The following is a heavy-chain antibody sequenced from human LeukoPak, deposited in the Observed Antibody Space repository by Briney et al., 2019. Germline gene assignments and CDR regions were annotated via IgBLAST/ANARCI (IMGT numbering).Heavy chain of an antibody. CDR3: AKDRELGGGDRGYFDY. CDR1: GFTFSSYG. Sequence: GRSLRLSCAASGFTFSSYGMHWVRQAPGKGLEWVAVISYDGSNKYYADSVKGRFTISRDNSKNTLYLQMNSLRAEDTAVYYCAKDRELGGGDRGYFDYWGQGTLVTVSS. V-gene: IGHV3-30*18. D-gene: IGHD2-21*02. J-gene: IGHJ4*02. CDR2: ISYDGSNK.